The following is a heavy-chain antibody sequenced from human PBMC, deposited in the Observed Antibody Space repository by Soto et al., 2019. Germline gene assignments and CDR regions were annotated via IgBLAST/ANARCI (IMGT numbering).Heavy chain of an antibody. Sequence: QVQLMQSGSEVKKPGSSVKISCKAFGGTFNSNAFSWVRQVPGQGLEWMGGLAVILGTPNYAQKFQGRVTLSADETTTTAYMEVSSLTSEDTAVYYCASGYYDSSGYSIDYWGQGTQITVSS. CDR2: LAVILGTP. CDR1: GGTFNSNA. CDR3: ASGYYDSSGYSIDY. J-gene: IGHJ4*02. V-gene: IGHV1-69*01. D-gene: IGHD3-22*01.